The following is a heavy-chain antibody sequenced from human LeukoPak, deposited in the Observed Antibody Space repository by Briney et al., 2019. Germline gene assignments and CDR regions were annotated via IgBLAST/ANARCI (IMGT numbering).Heavy chain of an antibody. CDR2: IRYDGSNK. D-gene: IGHD5-18*01. Sequence: GGSLRLSCAASGFTFSSYGMHWVRQAPGKGLEWVAFIRYDGSNKYYADSVKGRFTISRDNAKSSLYLQMNSLRAEDTAVYYCARMGYSYWYFDSWGQGTLVTVSS. CDR3: ARMGYSYWYFDS. J-gene: IGHJ4*02. V-gene: IGHV3-30*02. CDR1: GFTFSSYG.